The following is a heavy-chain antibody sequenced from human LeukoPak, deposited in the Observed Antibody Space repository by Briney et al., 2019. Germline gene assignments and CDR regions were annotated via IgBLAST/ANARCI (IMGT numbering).Heavy chain of an antibody. J-gene: IGHJ4*02. CDR1: GGPISSHY. D-gene: IGHD1-26*01. CDR2: ISDSGNT. CDR3: ARGRMPSRYRGFDY. Sequence: SETLSLTCTVSGGPISSHYWSWIRQPPGQGLEWIGYISDSGNTNYNPSLKIRVAISADASTNQLSLKMNSVTAADTAIYYCARGRMPSRYRGFDYWGQGILVTVSS. V-gene: IGHV4-59*11.